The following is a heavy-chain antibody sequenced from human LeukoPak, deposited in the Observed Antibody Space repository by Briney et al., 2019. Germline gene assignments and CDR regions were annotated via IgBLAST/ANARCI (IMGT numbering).Heavy chain of an antibody. CDR3: AKDLAALLYSSSGDY. CDR2: ISGSGGST. J-gene: IGHJ4*02. V-gene: IGHV3-23*01. Sequence: GASLRLSCAASGFTFSSYAMSWVRQAPGKGLEWVSAISGSGGSTYYADSVKGRFTISRGNSKNTLYLQMNSLRAEDTAVYYCAKDLAALLYSSSGDYWGQGTLVTVSS. D-gene: IGHD6-6*01. CDR1: GFTFSSYA.